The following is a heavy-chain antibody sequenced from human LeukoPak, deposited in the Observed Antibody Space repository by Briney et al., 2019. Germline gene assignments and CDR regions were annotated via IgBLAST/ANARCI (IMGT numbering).Heavy chain of an antibody. CDR3: ARSALMVRGVIISNYYFDY. CDR1: GYSINNGYY. Sequence: SETLSLTCTVSGYSINNGYYWGWIRQPPGKGLEWIGSIYHSGSTYYNPSLKSRVTISVDTSKNQFSLKLSSVTAADTAVYYCARSALMVRGVIISNYYFDYWGQGTLVTVSS. CDR2: IYHSGST. V-gene: IGHV4-38-2*02. J-gene: IGHJ4*02. D-gene: IGHD3-10*01.